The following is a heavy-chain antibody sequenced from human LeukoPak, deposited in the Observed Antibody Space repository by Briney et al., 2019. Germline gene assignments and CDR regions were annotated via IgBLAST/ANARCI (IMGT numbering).Heavy chain of an antibody. J-gene: IGHJ5*02. CDR2: IYYSGST. Sequence: SETLSLTCTVSGGSISSYYWSWIRPPPGKGLEWIAYIYYSGSTNYNPSLKSRVTISVDTSKNQFSLKLSSVTAADTAVYYCARGYCSGGSCYDLYNWFDPWGQGTLVTVSS. CDR1: GGSISSYY. D-gene: IGHD2-15*01. CDR3: ARGYCSGGSCYDLYNWFDP. V-gene: IGHV4-59*01.